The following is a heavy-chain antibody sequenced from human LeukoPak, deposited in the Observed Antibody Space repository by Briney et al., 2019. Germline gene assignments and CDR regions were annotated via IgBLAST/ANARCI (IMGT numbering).Heavy chain of an antibody. CDR1: GFTFSSYG. CDR3: ARDKTTAIDY. Sequence: GGSLRLSCAASGFTFSSYGMHWVRQAPGKGLEWVAVISYDGSNKYYADSVKGRFTISRDNSKNSLYLQMSSLRAEDTAVYYCARDKTTAIDYWGRGTAVTVSS. V-gene: IGHV3-30*03. D-gene: IGHD4-17*01. CDR2: ISYDGSNK. J-gene: IGHJ4*02.